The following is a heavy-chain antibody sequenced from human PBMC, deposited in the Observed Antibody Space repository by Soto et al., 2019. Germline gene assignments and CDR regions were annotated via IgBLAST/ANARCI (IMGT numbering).Heavy chain of an antibody. CDR2: ITHAGNNK. CDR3: AKEGPGGGRHFYYAMDV. D-gene: IGHD1-26*01. Sequence: QMNLVESGGGVVQPGRSLRLSCAASGFVFSDYGMHWVRQAPGKGLEWVALITHAGNNKYYRESVKGRFSISRGRSTNTVDLLMNSLRPEDTGVYYCAKEGPGGGRHFYYAMDVWGQGTTVTVSS. CDR1: GFVFSDYG. J-gene: IGHJ6*02. V-gene: IGHV3-30*18.